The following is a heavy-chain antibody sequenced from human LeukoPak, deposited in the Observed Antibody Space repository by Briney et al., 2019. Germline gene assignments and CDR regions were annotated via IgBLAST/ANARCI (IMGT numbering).Heavy chain of an antibody. D-gene: IGHD3-10*01. Sequence: PGGSLRLSCAASGFTFSSYDMHWVRQTTGKGLEWVSSIGIAGDTYYPGSVKGRFTISRENAKNSLYLQMNSLRAGDTAVYYCARSKVTMVRGVISGMDVWGQGTTVTVSS. J-gene: IGHJ6*02. CDR2: IGIAGDT. CDR3: ARSKVTMVRGVISGMDV. V-gene: IGHV3-13*01. CDR1: GFTFSSYD.